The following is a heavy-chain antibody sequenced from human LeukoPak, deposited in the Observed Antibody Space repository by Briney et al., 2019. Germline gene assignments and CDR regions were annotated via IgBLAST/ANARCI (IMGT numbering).Heavy chain of an antibody. J-gene: IGHJ4*02. CDR3: AKDDYGPFDY. D-gene: IGHD4/OR15-4a*01. V-gene: IGHV3-74*01. CDR1: GFTFSNSW. CDR2: INGDGSTT. Sequence: GGSLRLSCAASGFTFSNSWMHWVRQAPGKGLVWVSRINGDGSTTNYADSVKGRFTISRDNARNTLYLKMNSLRPEDTAVYYCAKDDYGPFDYWGQGTLVTVSS.